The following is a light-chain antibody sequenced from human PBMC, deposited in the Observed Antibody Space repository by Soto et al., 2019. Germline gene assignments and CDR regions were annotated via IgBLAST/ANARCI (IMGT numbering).Light chain of an antibody. V-gene: IGKV3-15*01. J-gene: IGKJ1*01. CDR1: QSVSSN. CDR2: GAS. CDR3: QQYNSWPWT. Sequence: EIVMTQSPATLSVSPGERATLSCRASQSVSSNLAWYQQKPGQAPRLLIYGASTRATGIPARFSGSGSGTEFTLTISSLQSEAFAVYYCQQYNSWPWTVGQGTKVEI.